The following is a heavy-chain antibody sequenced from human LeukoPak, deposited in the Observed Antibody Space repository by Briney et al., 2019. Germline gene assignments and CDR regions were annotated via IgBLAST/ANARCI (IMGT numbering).Heavy chain of an antibody. D-gene: IGHD5-12*01. CDR3: ARGEGYSGYDSTPLDY. V-gene: IGHV4-39*07. J-gene: IGHJ4*02. CDR1: GGSISSSSYY. CDR2: IYYSGST. Sequence: PSGTLSLTCTVSGGSISSSSYYWGWIRQPPGKGLEWIGSIYYSGSTYYNPSLKSRVTISVDTSKNQFSLKLSSVTAADTAVYYCARGEGYSGYDSTPLDYWGQGTLVTVSS.